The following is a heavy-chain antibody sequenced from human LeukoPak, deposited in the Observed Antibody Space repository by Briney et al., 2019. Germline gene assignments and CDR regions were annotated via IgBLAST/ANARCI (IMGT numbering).Heavy chain of an antibody. D-gene: IGHD3-22*01. V-gene: IGHV5-51*01. CDR2: IYPGDSDT. CDR3: ARQGAYYYDSSGYYYWFDP. Sequence: GESLKISCKGSGYSFTSYWIGWVRQMPGKGLEWMGIIYPGDSDTRYSPSFQGQVTISADNSISTAYLQWSSLKASDTAMYYCARQGAYYYDSSGYYYWFDPWGQGTLVTVSS. CDR1: GYSFTSYW. J-gene: IGHJ5*02.